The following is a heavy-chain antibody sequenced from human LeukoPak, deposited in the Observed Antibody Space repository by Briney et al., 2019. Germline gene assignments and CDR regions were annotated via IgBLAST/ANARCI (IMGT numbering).Heavy chain of an antibody. D-gene: IGHD6-13*01. Sequence: PSETLSLTCTVSGGSISSGSYYWSWIRQPAGKGLEWIGRIYTSGSTNYNPSLKSRVTISVDTSKNQFSLKLSSVTAADTAVYYCARVVVDSSSWYDSWFDPWGQGTLVTVSS. J-gene: IGHJ5*02. CDR1: GGSISSGSYY. CDR2: IYTSGST. CDR3: ARVVVDSSSWYDSWFDP. V-gene: IGHV4-61*02.